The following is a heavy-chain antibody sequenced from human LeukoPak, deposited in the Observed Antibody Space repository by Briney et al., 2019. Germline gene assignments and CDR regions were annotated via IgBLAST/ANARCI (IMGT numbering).Heavy chain of an antibody. J-gene: IGHJ4*02. V-gene: IGHV1-2*02. CDR1: GYTFTGYY. D-gene: IGHD2-2*01. CDR2: INPNSGGT. CDR3: ARKVVVPAAPFDY. Sequence: GASVKVSCKASGYTFTGYYMHWVRQAPGQGLEWMGWINPNSGGTNYAQKFQGRVTMTRDTSISTAYMELSRLRSDDTAVYYCARKVVVPAAPFDYWGQGTLVTVSS.